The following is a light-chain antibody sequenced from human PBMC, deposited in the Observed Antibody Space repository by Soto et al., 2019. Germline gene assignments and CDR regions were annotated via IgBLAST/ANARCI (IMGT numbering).Light chain of an antibody. CDR3: QQYNNWPLT. CDR1: QSVSSK. Sequence: EIVMTQSPATLSVSPGDGATLSCRASQSVSSKLAWYQQKPGQAPRLLIYGASTRATGIPARFSGSGSGTEFTLTISSLQSEDFAVYYCQQYNNWPLTFGGGTKVDI. CDR2: GAS. V-gene: IGKV3-15*01. J-gene: IGKJ4*01.